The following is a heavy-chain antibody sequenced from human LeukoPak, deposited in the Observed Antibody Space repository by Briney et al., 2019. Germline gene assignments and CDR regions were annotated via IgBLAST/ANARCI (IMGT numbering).Heavy chain of an antibody. Sequence: GGSLRLSCAASGFSFTNYAMSWVRQAPARGPEWLLSMKGGGETFYADSVKGRFTISRDNSKNTLYLQMNSLRAEDTAVYYCAKRGQFGEFPVFDPWGQGTLVTVSS. CDR2: MKGGGET. CDR3: AKRGQFGEFPVFDP. D-gene: IGHD3-10*01. CDR1: GFSFTNYA. V-gene: IGHV3-23*01. J-gene: IGHJ5*02.